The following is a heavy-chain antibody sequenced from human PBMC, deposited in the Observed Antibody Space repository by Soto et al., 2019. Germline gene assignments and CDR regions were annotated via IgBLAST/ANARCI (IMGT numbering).Heavy chain of an antibody. CDR2: IYYSGST. V-gene: IGHV4-59*08. CDR3: ARIFGDYGDTKWFDP. Sequence: QVQLQESGPGLVKPSETLSLTCTVSGGSISSYYWSWIRQPPGKGLEWIGYIYYSGSTNYNPSLKSRVTISVDTSKNQFSLKLSSVTAADTAVYYCARIFGDYGDTKWFDPWGQGTLVTVSS. J-gene: IGHJ5*02. CDR1: GGSISSYY. D-gene: IGHD4-17*01.